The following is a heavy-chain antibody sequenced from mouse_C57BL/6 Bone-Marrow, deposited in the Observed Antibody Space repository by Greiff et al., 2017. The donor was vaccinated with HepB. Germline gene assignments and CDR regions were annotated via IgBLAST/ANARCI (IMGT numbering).Heavy chain of an antibody. J-gene: IGHJ3*01. CDR2: INPGSGGT. V-gene: IGHV1-54*01. CDR3: ARGGGYDGYYRFAY. Sequence: QVQLKQSGAELVRPGTSVKVSCKASGYAFTNYLIEWVKQRPGQGLEWIGVINPGSGGTNYNEKFKGKATLTADKSSSTAYMQLSSLTSEDSAVYFCARGGGYDGYYRFAYWGQGTLVTVSA. CDR1: GYAFTNYL. D-gene: IGHD2-3*01.